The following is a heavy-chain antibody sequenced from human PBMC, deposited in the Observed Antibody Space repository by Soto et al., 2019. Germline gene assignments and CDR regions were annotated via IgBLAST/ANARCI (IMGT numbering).Heavy chain of an antibody. CDR2: TYYRSKWYN. D-gene: IGHD6-6*01. V-gene: IGHV6-1*01. CDR3: PTNQPEYSSSSLAAFDI. Sequence: SQTLSLTCAISGDSVSSNSAAWNWIRQSPSRGLEWLGRTYYRSKWYNDYAVSVKSRITINPDTSKNQFSLQLNSVTPEDTAVYSCPTNQPEYSSSSLAAFDIWGQGTMATVSS. J-gene: IGHJ3*02. CDR1: GDSVSSNSAA.